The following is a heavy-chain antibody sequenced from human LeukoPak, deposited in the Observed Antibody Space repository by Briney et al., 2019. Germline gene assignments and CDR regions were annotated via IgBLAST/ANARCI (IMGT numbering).Heavy chain of an antibody. CDR2: INYSGST. D-gene: IGHD5-24*01. CDR3: TQRWLHFDC. J-gene: IGHJ4*02. CDR1: GGSISSYY. Sequence: SETLSLTCTVSGGSISSYYWSWIRQPPGKGLEWIGYINYSGSTNYNPSLKSRITMSLDTSKNQLSLKLSSVTAADTAVYAATQRWLHFDCWGQGALVTVSS. V-gene: IGHV4-59*01.